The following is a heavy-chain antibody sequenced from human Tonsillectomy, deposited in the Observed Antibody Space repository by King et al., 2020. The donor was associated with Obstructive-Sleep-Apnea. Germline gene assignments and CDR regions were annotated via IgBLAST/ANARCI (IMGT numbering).Heavy chain of an antibody. V-gene: IGHV1-8*01. CDR2: MNPYSGNT. Sequence: VQLVESGAEVKKPGASVKVSCKASGYTFTDFDINWVRQATGQGLEWMGWMNPYSGNTGSAQKFQGRVTMTRNTSISTAYMELSNLRSEDTAVYYCARRVGLYGSGNHWPYWGHGTLVTVSS. D-gene: IGHD3-10*01. CDR3: ARRVGLYGSGNHWPY. J-gene: IGHJ4*01. CDR1: GYTFTDFD.